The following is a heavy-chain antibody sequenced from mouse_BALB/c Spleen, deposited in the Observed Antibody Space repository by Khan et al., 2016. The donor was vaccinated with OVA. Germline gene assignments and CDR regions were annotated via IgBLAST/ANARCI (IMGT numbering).Heavy chain of an antibody. CDR3: ASDRLRGFAY. D-gene: IGHD2-4*01. Sequence: VQLQQSGAELVKPGASVKLSCTASGFNIKDTYMHWVKQRPEQGLEWIGRIDPANGNTQYDPKFQGKATITADTSSNTAYLQLSSLTSEDTAVYYCASDRLRGFAYWGQGTLVTVSA. V-gene: IGHV14-3*02. J-gene: IGHJ3*01. CDR1: GFNIKDTY. CDR2: IDPANGNT.